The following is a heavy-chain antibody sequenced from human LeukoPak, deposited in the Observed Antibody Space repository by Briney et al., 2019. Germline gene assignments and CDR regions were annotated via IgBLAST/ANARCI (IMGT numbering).Heavy chain of an antibody. CDR2: IIHILGIA. D-gene: IGHD3-10*01. Sequence: GASVKVSCKASGGTFSSYAISWVRQAPGQGLEWMGRIIHILGIANYAQKFQGRVTITADKSTSTAYMELSSLRSEDTAVYYCASPRELLSYYFDYWGQGALVTVSS. V-gene: IGHV1-69*04. J-gene: IGHJ4*02. CDR1: GGTFSSYA. CDR3: ASPRELLSYYFDY.